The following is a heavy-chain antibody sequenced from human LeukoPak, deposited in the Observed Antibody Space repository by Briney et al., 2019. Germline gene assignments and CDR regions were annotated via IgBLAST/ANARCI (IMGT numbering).Heavy chain of an antibody. J-gene: IGHJ4*02. CDR1: GYTFTACH. Sequence: ASVKVSCKASGYTFTACHMHWVRQAPGQGLEWMGWINPNSGGTNYAQKFQGRVTMTRDTSISTVYMELNSLNSDDTAMYYCARSPIGSSGWQDYWGQGTLVTVSS. D-gene: IGHD6-19*01. V-gene: IGHV1-2*02. CDR2: INPNSGGT. CDR3: ARSPIGSSGWQDY.